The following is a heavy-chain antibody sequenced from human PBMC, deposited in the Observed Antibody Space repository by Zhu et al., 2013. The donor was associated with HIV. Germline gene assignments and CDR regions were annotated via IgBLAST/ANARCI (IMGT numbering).Heavy chain of an antibody. CDR2: INPNSGGT. J-gene: IGHJ6*02. CDR3: ARAAIAELYYYYYGMDV. D-gene: IGHD1-7*01. CDR1: GYTFTGYY. Sequence: QVQLVQSGAEVKKPGASVKVSCKASGYTFTGYYMHWVRQAPGQGLEWMGWINPNSGGTNYAQKFQGWVTMTRDTSISTAYMELSRLRSDDTAVYYCARAAIAELYYYYYGMDVWGQGTTVTVSS. V-gene: IGHV1-2*04.